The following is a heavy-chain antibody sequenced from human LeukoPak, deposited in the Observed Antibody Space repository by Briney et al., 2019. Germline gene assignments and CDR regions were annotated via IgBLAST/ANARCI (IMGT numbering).Heavy chain of an antibody. CDR1: GFTFSSYA. J-gene: IGHJ6*02. CDR2: ISYDGSNK. CDR3: ARDLGEVGQLWHIDSLINYYYGMDV. D-gene: IGHD5-18*01. V-gene: IGHV3-30*04. Sequence: PGRSLRLSCAASGFTFSSYAMHWVRQAPGKGLEWVAVISYDGSNKYYADSVKGRFTISRDNSKNTLYLQMNSLRAEDTAVYYCARDLGEVGQLWHIDSLINYYYGMDVWGQGTTVTVSS.